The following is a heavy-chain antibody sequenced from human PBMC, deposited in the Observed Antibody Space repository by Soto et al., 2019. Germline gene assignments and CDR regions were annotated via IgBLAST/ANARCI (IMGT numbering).Heavy chain of an antibody. Sequence: SETLSLTCAVSGGSISSGGYSWSWIRQPPGKGLEWIGYIYHSGSTYYNPSLKSRVTISVDRSKNQFSLKLSSVTAADTAVYYCARQDSRGGVAPLWGQGTLVTV. V-gene: IGHV4-30-2*01. CDR2: IYHSGST. D-gene: IGHD3-22*01. CDR3: ARQDSRGGVAPL. CDR1: GGSISSGGYS. J-gene: IGHJ4*02.